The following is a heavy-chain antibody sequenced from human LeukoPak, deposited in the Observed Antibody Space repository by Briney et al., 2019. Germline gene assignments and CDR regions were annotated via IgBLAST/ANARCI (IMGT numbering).Heavy chain of an antibody. CDR2: IIPIFGTA. V-gene: IGHV1-69*13. CDR1: GGTFSSCA. CDR3: ARDLGYCSGGSCYADFDY. D-gene: IGHD2-15*01. J-gene: IGHJ4*02. Sequence: GASVKVSCKASGGTFSSCAISWVRQAPGQGLEWMGGIIPIFGTANYAQKFQGRVTITADESTSTAYMELSSLRSEDTAVYYCARDLGYCSGGSCYADFDYWGQGTLVTVSS.